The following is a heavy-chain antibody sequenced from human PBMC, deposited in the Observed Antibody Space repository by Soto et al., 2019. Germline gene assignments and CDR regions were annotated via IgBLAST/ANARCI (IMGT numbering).Heavy chain of an antibody. J-gene: IGHJ6*02. Sequence: QVQLVESGGGVVQPGRSLRLSCAASGFTFSSYGMHWVRQAPGKGLEWVAVIWYDGSNKYYADSVKGRFTISRDNSKNTLYLQMNSLRAEYTAVYYCARDHAVAGTWYYYYYGMDVWGQGTTVTVSS. D-gene: IGHD6-19*01. CDR2: IWYDGSNK. V-gene: IGHV3-33*01. CDR1: GFTFSSYG. CDR3: ARDHAVAGTWYYYYYGMDV.